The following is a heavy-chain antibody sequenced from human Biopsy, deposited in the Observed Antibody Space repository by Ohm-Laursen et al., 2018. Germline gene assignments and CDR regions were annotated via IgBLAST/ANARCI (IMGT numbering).Heavy chain of an antibody. CDR2: LTWNSGTI. V-gene: IGHV3-9*01. D-gene: IGHD3-10*01. CDR3: VRTFRNYYFLDS. J-gene: IGHJ1*01. CDR1: GFTFDDYA. Sequence: SLRLSCAASGFTFDDYAMHWIRQAPGKGLEWVAGLTWNSGTIAYGGSVKGRFTISRDNAKNSLHLHMNSLRLDDTALYYCVRTFRNYYFLDSWGQGTLVTVSS.